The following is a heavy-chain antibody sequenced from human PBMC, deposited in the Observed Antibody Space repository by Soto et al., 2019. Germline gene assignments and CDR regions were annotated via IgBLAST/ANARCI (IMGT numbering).Heavy chain of an antibody. D-gene: IGHD3-10*01. Sequence: EVQLVESGGGLVQPGGSLRLSCAVSGFTVRNNYMSWVRQAPGKGLHWVSVVYDDGRTYYADSVKGRFTISRDNSKNTVSIQMNSLRAEDTAVYYCARGHYGSLHGYFDCWGQGTLVTVSS. V-gene: IGHV3-66*01. CDR2: VYDDGRT. CDR3: ARGHYGSLHGYFDC. CDR1: GFTVRNNY. J-gene: IGHJ4*02.